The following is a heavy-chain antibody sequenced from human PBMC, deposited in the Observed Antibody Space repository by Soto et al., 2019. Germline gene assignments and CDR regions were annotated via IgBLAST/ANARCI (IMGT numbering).Heavy chain of an antibody. J-gene: IGHJ6*04. CDR1: GFTVSSKY. CDR3: ARDDVLCDGGRCYGVPLAV. Sequence: QPGGSLRLSCAASGFTVSSKYMSWVRQAPGKGLEWVSLIQSGGPTYYADSVKGRFTISRDTSENTVHLQMDSLRAEDTAVYYCARDDVLCDGGRCYGVPLAVWGKGTTVTVSS. CDR2: IQSGGPT. D-gene: IGHD2-15*01. V-gene: IGHV3-66*01.